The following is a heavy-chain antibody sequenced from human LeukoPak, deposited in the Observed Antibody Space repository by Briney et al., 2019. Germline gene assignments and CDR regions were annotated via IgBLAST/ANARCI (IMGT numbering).Heavy chain of an antibody. V-gene: IGHV3-23*01. Sequence: GGSLRLSCSASAFTFSSYAMSWVRQAPGKGLEWFSGISGSGSSSYYADSVKGRFTISRDNSKNTLYLQMNSLRAEDTAVYYCAKSNGYGLVDIWGQGTMVTVSS. CDR3: AKSNGYGLVDI. CDR2: ISGSGSSS. CDR1: AFTFSSYA. J-gene: IGHJ3*02. D-gene: IGHD3-10*01.